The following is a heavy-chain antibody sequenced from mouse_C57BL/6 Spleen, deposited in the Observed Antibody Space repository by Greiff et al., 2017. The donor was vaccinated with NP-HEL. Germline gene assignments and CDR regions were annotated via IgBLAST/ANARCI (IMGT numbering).Heavy chain of an antibody. V-gene: IGHV1-69*01. CDR3: ARRDGYYFDY. CDR2: IDPSDSYT. J-gene: IGHJ2*01. CDR1: GYTFTSYW. Sequence: QVQLQQPGAELVMPGASVKLSCKASGYTFTSYWMHWVKQRPGQGLAWIGEIDPSDSYTNYNQKFKGKSTLTVDKSSSTAYMQLSSLTSEDSAVYYCARRDGYYFDYWGQGTTLTVSS. D-gene: IGHD2-3*01.